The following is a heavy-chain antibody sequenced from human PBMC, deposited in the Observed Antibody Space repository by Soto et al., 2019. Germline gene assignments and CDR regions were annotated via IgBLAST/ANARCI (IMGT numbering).Heavy chain of an antibody. Sequence: SETLSLTCAVYGGSFSGYYWSWIRQPPGKGLEWIGEINHSGGTNYNPPLKSRVTISVDTSKNQFSPKLSSVTAADTAVYYCARGPRGRTVTSYYYYYGMDVWGQGTTVTVSS. D-gene: IGHD4-17*01. CDR1: GGSFSGYY. CDR2: INHSGGT. J-gene: IGHJ6*02. CDR3: ARGPRGRTVTSYYYYYGMDV. V-gene: IGHV4-34*01.